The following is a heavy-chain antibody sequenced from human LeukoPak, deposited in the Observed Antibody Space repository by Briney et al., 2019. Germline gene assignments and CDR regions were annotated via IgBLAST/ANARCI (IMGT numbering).Heavy chain of an antibody. J-gene: IGHJ4*02. V-gene: IGHV3-23*01. CDR3: AKDPREYCSSTSCYYDY. D-gene: IGHD2-2*01. CDR2: ISGSGGST. Sequence: GGSLRLSCAASGFTFSNYEMNWVRQAPGKGLEWVSAISGSGGSTYYADSVKGRFTISRDNSKNTLYLQMNSLRAEDTAVYYCAKDPREYCSSTSCYYDYWGQGTLVTVSS. CDR1: GFTFSNYE.